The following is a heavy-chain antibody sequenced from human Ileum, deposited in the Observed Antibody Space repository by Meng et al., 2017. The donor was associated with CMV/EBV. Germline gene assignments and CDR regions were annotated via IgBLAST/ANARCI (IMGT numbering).Heavy chain of an antibody. Sequence: SPKISCAVSGFSFRAYAMHWVRQSPGKGLEWVSGSSWDSVHIGYADSVKGRFTISRDNGKNSLFLQMNSLRPEDTGLYYCARQTDYSNAIDYWGQGTLVTVSS. CDR3: ARQTDYSNAIDY. CDR2: SSWDSVHI. D-gene: IGHD4-11*01. J-gene: IGHJ4*02. CDR1: GFSFRAYA. V-gene: IGHV3-9*01.